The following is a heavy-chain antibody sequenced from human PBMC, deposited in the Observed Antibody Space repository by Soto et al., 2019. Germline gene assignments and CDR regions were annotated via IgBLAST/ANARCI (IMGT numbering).Heavy chain of an antibody. J-gene: IGHJ6*02. V-gene: IGHV4-31*03. Sequence: SETLSLTCTVSGGSISSGGYYWSWIRQHPRKGLERIGYIYYSGSTYYNPSFKSRVTISVDTSKNQFSLKLSSVTAADTAVYYCARDGNDYSNYDYYYYYGMDVWGQGTTVTVSS. CDR1: GGSISSGGYY. CDR2: IYYSGST. CDR3: ARDGNDYSNYDYYYYYGMDV. D-gene: IGHD4-4*01.